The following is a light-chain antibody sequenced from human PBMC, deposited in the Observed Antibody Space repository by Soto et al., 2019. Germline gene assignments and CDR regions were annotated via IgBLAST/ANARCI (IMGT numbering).Light chain of an antibody. CDR3: GTWDSSLSAGV. Sequence: QSALTQPPSVSAAPGQKVTISCSGSSSNIGNNYVSWYQQLPGTAPKPLIYDNNKRPSGIPDRFSGSKSGTSATLGITGLQTGDEADYYCGTWDSSLSAGVFGGGTKLTVL. J-gene: IGLJ2*01. V-gene: IGLV1-51*01. CDR1: SSNIGNNY. CDR2: DNN.